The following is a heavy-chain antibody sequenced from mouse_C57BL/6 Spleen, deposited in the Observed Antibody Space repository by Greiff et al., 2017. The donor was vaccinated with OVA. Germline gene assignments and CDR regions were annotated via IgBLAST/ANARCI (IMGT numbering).Heavy chain of an antibody. D-gene: IGHD1-1*01. Sequence: EVKLVESGPELVKPGASVKIPCKASGYTFTDYNMDWVKQSHGKSLEWIGDINPNNGGTIYNQKFKGKATLTVDKSSSTAYMELRSLTSEDTAVYYCARGGTVNWYFDVWGTGTTVTVSS. CDR1: GYTFTDYN. J-gene: IGHJ1*03. CDR2: INPNNGGT. V-gene: IGHV1-18*01. CDR3: ARGGTVNWYFDV.